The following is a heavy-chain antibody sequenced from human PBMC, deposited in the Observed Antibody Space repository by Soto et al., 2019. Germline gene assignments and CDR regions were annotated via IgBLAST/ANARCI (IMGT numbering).Heavy chain of an antibody. CDR1: GGAFNNYP. Sequence: QVQLVQSGAELKTPGSSVSVSCKASGGAFNNYPISWVRQAPGQGPEWMGGIFPRLGTTTYAREVQGRVTMTGDESTTTVSMTLTSLRSEDTAIYYCAIDACCCGGDCYTLVYWGEGTLVTVSS. CDR2: IFPRLGTT. J-gene: IGHJ4*02. D-gene: IGHD2-21*02. V-gene: IGHV1-69*01. CDR3: AIDACCCGGDCYTLVY.